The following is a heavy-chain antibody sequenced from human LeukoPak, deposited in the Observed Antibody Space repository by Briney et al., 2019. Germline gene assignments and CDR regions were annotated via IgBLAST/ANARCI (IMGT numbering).Heavy chain of an antibody. CDR2: ISYDGSNK. CDR1: GFTFSSYA. Sequence: GGSLRLSCAASGFTFSSYAMHWVRQAPGKGLEWVAVISYDGSNKYYADSVKGRFTISRDNSKNTLYLQMNSLRAEDTAVYYCAKGAYYDLWGQGTLVTVSS. D-gene: IGHD3-22*01. CDR3: AKGAYYDL. V-gene: IGHV3-30*04. J-gene: IGHJ4*02.